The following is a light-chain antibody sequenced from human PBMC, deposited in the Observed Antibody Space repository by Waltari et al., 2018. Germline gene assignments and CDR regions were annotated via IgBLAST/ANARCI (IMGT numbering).Light chain of an antibody. CDR2: RVS. CDR3: MQGLQIPWT. V-gene: IGKV2-29*02. Sequence: IVLPQTPLSLPVTPGQPASISCRSCQSLLHSNGNTYLYWNLQKPGQPPRLLFYRVSKRFFGVPDRISGSGSGTDFTLKISRVEAEDVGVYYCMQGLQIPWTFGQGTKVEIK. J-gene: IGKJ1*01. CDR1: QSLLHSNGNTY.